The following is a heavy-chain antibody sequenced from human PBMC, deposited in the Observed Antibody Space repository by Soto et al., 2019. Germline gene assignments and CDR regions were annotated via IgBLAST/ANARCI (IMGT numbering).Heavy chain of an antibody. D-gene: IGHD1-26*01. CDR2: INPSGGST. V-gene: IGHV1-46*01. CDR1: GYTFTSYY. CDR3: ASGAVLRGSYDY. J-gene: IGHJ4*02. Sequence: ASVKVSCKASGYTFTSYYMHWVRQAPGQGLEWMGIINPSGGSTSYAQKFQGRVTMTRDTSTSTVYMELSSLRPEDTAVYYCASGAVLRGSYDYWGQGTLVTVSS.